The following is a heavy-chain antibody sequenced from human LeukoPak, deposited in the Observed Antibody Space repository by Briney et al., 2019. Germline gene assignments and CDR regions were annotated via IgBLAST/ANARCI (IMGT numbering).Heavy chain of an antibody. D-gene: IGHD3-10*01. CDR1: GGSLSGYY. CDR2: INHSGST. CDR3: ARRGMLRRH. Sequence: SETLSLTCAVYGGSLSGYYWNWIRQPPGKGLEWIGEINHSGSTNYNPSLKSRVTISVDTSKNQLSLKLSSVTAADTAVYYCARRGMLRRHWGQGTLVTVSS. J-gene: IGHJ4*02. V-gene: IGHV4-34*01.